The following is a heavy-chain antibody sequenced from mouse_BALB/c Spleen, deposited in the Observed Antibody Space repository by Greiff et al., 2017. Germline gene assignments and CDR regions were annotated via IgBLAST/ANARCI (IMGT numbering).Heavy chain of an antibody. D-gene: IGHD1-1*01. J-gene: IGHJ2*01. CDR1: GYTFTSYV. CDR2: INPYNDGT. CDR3: ASFNYYGSKDYFDY. V-gene: IGHV1-14*01. Sequence: EVKLVESGPELVKPGASVKMSCKASGYTFTSYVMHWVKQKPGQGLEWIGYINPYNDGTKYNEKFKGKATLTSDKSSSTAYMELSSLTSEDSAVYYCASFNYYGSKDYFDYWGQGTTLTVSS.